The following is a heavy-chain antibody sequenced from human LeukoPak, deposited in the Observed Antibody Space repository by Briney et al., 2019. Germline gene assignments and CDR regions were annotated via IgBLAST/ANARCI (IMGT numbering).Heavy chain of an antibody. CDR2: INPSGGST. CDR3: AKDYSKTSYYGSGTYYRPNWFDP. Sequence: ASVKVSCKASGYTFTSYYMHWVRQAPGQGLEWMGIINPSGGSTSYAQKFQGRVTMTRDMSTSTVYMELSSLRAEDTAVYYCAKDYSKTSYYGSGTYYRPNWFDPWGQGTLVTVSS. V-gene: IGHV1-46*01. CDR1: GYTFTSYY. J-gene: IGHJ5*02. D-gene: IGHD3-10*01.